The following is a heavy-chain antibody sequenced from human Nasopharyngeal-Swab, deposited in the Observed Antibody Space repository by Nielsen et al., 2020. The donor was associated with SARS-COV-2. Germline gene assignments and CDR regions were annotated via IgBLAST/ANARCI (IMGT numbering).Heavy chain of an antibody. CDR1: GYTFTGYY. D-gene: IGHD6-13*01. CDR2: INPNSGGT. CDR3: ARGIAAAGTPGYGMDV. V-gene: IGHV1-2*04. J-gene: IGHJ6*02. Sequence: ASVRVSCKASGYTFTGYYMHLVRQAPGQGLEWMGWINPNSGGTNYAQKFQGWVTMTRDTSISTAYMELSRLRSDDTAVYYCARGIAAAGTPGYGMDVWGQGTTVTVSS.